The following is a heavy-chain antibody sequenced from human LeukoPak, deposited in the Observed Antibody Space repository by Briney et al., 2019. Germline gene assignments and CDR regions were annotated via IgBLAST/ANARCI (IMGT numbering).Heavy chain of an antibody. CDR2: IRDDGGNR. CDR1: GFTFSSYG. CDR3: AKEYYGSGNYCDY. Sequence: GGSLRLSCVASGFTFSSYGMHWVRQAPGRGLEWVAFIRDDGGNRYHADSVKGRFAISRDNSKNTLYLEMNSLRAEDTGVYYCAKEYYGSGNYCDYWGQGTLVTVSS. D-gene: IGHD3-10*01. J-gene: IGHJ4*02. V-gene: IGHV3-30*02.